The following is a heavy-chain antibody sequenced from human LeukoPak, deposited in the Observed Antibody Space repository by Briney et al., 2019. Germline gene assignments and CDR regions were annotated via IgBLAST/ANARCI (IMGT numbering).Heavy chain of an antibody. J-gene: IGHJ5*02. CDR1: GFTFSNAW. D-gene: IGHD3-16*02. CDR3: TSPRYDYVWGSYRS. Sequence: GGSLRLSCAASGFTFSNAWMSWVRQAPGKGLEWVGRIRSKANSYATAYAASVKGRFTISRDDSKNTAYLQMNSLKTEDTAVYYCTSPRYDYVWGSYRSWGQGTLVTVSS. V-gene: IGHV3-73*01. CDR2: IRSKANSYAT.